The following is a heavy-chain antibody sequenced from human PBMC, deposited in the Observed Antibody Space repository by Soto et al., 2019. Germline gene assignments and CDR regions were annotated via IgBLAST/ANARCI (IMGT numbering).Heavy chain of an antibody. D-gene: IGHD1-26*01. CDR2: IYWDDDK. J-gene: IGHJ5*02. CDR3: AHRIEDGSGYNLFDP. CDR1: GFSLSTSGVG. Sequence: QITLKESGPTLVKPTQTLTLTCTFSGFSLSTSGVGVGWIRQPPGKALEWLALIYWDDDKRYSPSLKSRLTITKDTSKNQVVLTMTNMDPVDTAPYYCAHRIEDGSGYNLFDPWGQRTLGTVSS. V-gene: IGHV2-5*02.